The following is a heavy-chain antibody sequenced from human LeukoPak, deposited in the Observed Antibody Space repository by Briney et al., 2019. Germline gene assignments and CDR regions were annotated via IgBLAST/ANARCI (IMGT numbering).Heavy chain of an antibody. CDR1: GFTFSSYA. CDR2: IPSSGPIT. V-gene: IGHV3-23*01. CDR3: ANRVAQHDS. J-gene: IGHJ5*02. Sequence: GGSLRLSCAASGFTFSSYAMSWVRQAPGKGLEWVSGIPSSGPITYYADSVKGRFTISRDNSKNTLYLQMNSLTAEDTGVYYCANRVAQHDSWGQGTLVTVSS. D-gene: IGHD2-15*01.